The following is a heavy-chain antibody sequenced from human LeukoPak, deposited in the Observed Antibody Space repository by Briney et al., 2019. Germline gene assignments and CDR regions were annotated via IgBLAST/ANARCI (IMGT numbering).Heavy chain of an antibody. CDR1: GGSITSYY. J-gene: IGHJ4*02. CDR3: ATSYGDYSFDF. CDR2: IYYSGST. Sequence: SETLSLTCTVSGGSITSYYWSWIRQPPGKGLEYIGYIYYSGSTNYSPSLKSRVTISVDTSKNHFSLKLYSVTAADTAVYYCATSYGDYSFDFWGQGTLVTVSS. V-gene: IGHV4-59*08. D-gene: IGHD4-17*01.